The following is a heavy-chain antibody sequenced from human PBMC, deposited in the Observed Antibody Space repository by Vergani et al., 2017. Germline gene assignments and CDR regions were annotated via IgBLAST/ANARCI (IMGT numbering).Heavy chain of an antibody. Sequence: QVQLQESGPGLVKPSETLSLTCTVSGGSVSSGSYYWSWIRQPPGKGLEWIGYIYYSGSTNYNPSLKSRVTISVDTSKNQFSLKLSSVTAADTAVYYCSRGALWWLRQIDSWGQGTLVTVSS. CDR1: GGSVSSGSYY. CDR3: SRGALWWLRQIDS. D-gene: IGHD2-21*01. J-gene: IGHJ4*02. CDR2: IYYSGST. V-gene: IGHV4-61*01.